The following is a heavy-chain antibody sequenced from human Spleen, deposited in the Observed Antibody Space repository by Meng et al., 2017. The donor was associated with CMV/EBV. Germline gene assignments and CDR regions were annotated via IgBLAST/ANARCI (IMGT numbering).Heavy chain of an antibody. V-gene: IGHV1-2*02. CDR3: ARDDNWGPDY. D-gene: IGHD7-27*01. J-gene: IGHJ4*02. Sequence: ASVKVSCKASGYTFTDYYLHWVRQAPGQGLEWMGWINPYSGGTNYAQKLQGRVTMTRDTSFSTAYMELRNLRSDDTAIYYCARDDNWGPDYWGQGTLVTVSS. CDR2: INPYSGGT. CDR1: GYTFTDYY.